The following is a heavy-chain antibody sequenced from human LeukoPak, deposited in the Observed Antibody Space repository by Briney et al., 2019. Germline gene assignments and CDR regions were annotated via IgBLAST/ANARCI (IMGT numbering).Heavy chain of an antibody. CDR1: GYTFTSYY. CDR2: INPSGGST. Sequence: ASVKVSCKASGYTFTSYYMHWVRQAPGQGLEWMGIINPSGGSTSYGQKFQGRVTMTRDTSTSTVYMELSSLRSEDTAVYHCARDGMVVRPYNWFDPWGQGTLVTVSS. CDR3: ARDGMVVRPYNWFDP. V-gene: IGHV1-46*01. J-gene: IGHJ5*02. D-gene: IGHD4/OR15-4a*01.